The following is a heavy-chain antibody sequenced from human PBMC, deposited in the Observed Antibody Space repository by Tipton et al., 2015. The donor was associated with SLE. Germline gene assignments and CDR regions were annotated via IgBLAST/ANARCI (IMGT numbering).Heavy chain of an antibody. V-gene: IGHV3-21*04. CDR2: ISSSSSYR. J-gene: IGHJ5*02. Sequence: SLRLSCAASGFTFSSYSMNWVRQAPGKGLEWVSSISSSSSYRYYADSVKGRFTISRDNAKNSLYLQMNSLRAEDTAVYYCARVYYSSSWYWFDPWGQGTLVTVSS. D-gene: IGHD6-13*01. CDR1: GFTFSSYS. CDR3: ARVYYSSSWYWFDP.